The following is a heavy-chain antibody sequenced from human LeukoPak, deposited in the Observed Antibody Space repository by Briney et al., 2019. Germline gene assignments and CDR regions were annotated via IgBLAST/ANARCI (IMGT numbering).Heavy chain of an antibody. CDR3: AREISGERTYYFDY. V-gene: IGHV3-11*01. D-gene: IGHD1-26*01. CDR2: ISSSGSTI. CDR1: GFTFSDYY. Sequence: PGGSLRLSCAASGFTFSDYYMSWIRQAPGKGLEWVSYISSSGSTIYYADSVKGRFTISRDNAKNSLYLQMNSLRAKDTAVYYCAREISGERTYYFDYWGQGTLVTVSS. J-gene: IGHJ4*02.